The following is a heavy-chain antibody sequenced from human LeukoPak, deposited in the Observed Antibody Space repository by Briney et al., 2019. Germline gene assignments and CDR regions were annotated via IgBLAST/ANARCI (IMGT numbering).Heavy chain of an antibody. V-gene: IGHV3-21*01. CDR1: GFTFSNFI. Sequence: GGSLRLSCAASGFTFSNFIMNWVRQAPAKGLEWVSSISTTSSYISYTDSVKGRFTLSRDNAKNSLYLQMNNLRAEDTAVYYCARSLGGDYLGARWGQGTLVTVSA. D-gene: IGHD2-21*01. J-gene: IGHJ4*02. CDR2: ISTTSSYI. CDR3: ARSLGGDYLGAR.